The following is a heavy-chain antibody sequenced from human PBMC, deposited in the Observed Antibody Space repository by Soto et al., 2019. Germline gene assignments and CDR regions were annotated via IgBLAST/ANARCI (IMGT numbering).Heavy chain of an antibody. V-gene: IGHV1-18*01. D-gene: IGHD6-13*01. CDR2: ISAYSGNT. CDR3: ARGAYSSSWWFHWFDP. Sequence: NWVRQATGQGLEWMGGISAYSGNTNYAQKLQGRVTMTTDTSTSTAYMELRSLRSDDTAVYYCARGAYSSSWWFHWFDPWGQGTLVTVSS. J-gene: IGHJ5*02.